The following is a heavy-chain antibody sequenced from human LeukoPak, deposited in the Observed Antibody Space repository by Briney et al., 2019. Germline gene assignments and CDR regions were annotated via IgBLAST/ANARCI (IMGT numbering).Heavy chain of an antibody. CDR1: GGSFRGYY. V-gene: IGHV4-34*01. J-gene: IGHJ6*04. Sequence: SETLSLTCAVYGGSFRGYYWSWVRQPPGKGREWVGAINHGGATNYNPSLKCRGTISAAKSKNQFSLKLSPVTDADPAVYYCARRIAAAGTRTKYYYCNGMDLWGRGTPVTVSS. D-gene: IGHD6-13*01. CDR2: INHGGAT. CDR3: ARRIAAAGTRTKYYYCNGMDL.